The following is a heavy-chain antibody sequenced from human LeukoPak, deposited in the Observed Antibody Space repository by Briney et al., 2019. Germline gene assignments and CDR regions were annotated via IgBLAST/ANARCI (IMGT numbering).Heavy chain of an antibody. Sequence: GESLKISCKGSGYSFTSYWISWVRQMPGKGLEWMGRTDPSDSYTNYSPSFQGHVTISADKSISTAYLQWSSLKASDTAMYYCASLSDVGDYAPSYFFDFWGQGTLVTVSS. V-gene: IGHV5-10-1*01. CDR1: GYSFTSYW. CDR2: TDPSDSYT. J-gene: IGHJ4*02. D-gene: IGHD4-17*01. CDR3: ASLSDVGDYAPSYFFDF.